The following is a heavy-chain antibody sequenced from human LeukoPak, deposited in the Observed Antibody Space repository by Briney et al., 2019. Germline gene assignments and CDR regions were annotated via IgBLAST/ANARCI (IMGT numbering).Heavy chain of an antibody. CDR3: ARGRTYYYDSSGPQAWFDP. J-gene: IGHJ5*02. Sequence: GSLRLSCAASGFTFNNYAMSWVRQPPGKGLEWIGEINHSGSTNYNPSLKSRVTISVDTSKNQFSLKLSSVTAADTAVYYCARGRTYYYDSSGPQAWFDPWGQGTLVTVSS. V-gene: IGHV4-34*01. D-gene: IGHD3-22*01. CDR2: INHSGST. CDR1: GFTFNNYA.